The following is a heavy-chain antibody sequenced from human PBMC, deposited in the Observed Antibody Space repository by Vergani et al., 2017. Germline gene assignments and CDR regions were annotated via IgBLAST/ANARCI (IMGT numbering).Heavy chain of an antibody. D-gene: IGHD3-22*01. Sequence: EVQLLQSGGGVIQPGGSVRLSCAASGFTFSACPMTWVRQAPGKGLEWVSAISARYPSTYYADSVKGRFTISRDNSKNMLYLQMNSLRAEDTAVYYCAKDRRSTTLIILAVMAYWGQGTLVTVSS. CDR3: AKDRRSTTLIILAVMAY. J-gene: IGHJ4*02. CDR2: ISARYPST. CDR1: GFTFSACP. V-gene: IGHV3-23*01.